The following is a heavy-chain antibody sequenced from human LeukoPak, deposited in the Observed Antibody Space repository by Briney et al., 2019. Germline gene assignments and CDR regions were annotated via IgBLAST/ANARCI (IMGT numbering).Heavy chain of an antibody. V-gene: IGHV3-48*04. J-gene: IGHJ4*02. CDR1: GFTFNTYS. CDR2: ISSSSSTI. Sequence: GGSLRLSCAASGFTFNTYSMKWVRQAPGKGLEWVSYISSSSSTIYYADSVKGRFTISRDNAKNSLYLQMNSLRAEDTAVYYCARDGKAYGGYRPFDYWGQGTLVIVSS. CDR3: ARDGKAYGGYRPFDY. D-gene: IGHD4-23*01.